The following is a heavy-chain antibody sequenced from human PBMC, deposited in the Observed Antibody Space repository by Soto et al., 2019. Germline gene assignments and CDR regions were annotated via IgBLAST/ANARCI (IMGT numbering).Heavy chain of an antibody. V-gene: IGHV3-74*01. J-gene: IGHJ4*02. CDR2: INSDGSTT. Sequence: HPGGSLRLSCVASGFTFSSYWMHWVRQAPGKGLVWVSHINSDGSTTTYADSVKGRFTISRDNAKNTLYLQMNSLRAEDTAVYYCVRRYNLDYWGQGTLVTVSS. CDR3: VRRYNLDY. CDR1: GFTFSSYW. D-gene: IGHD1-1*01.